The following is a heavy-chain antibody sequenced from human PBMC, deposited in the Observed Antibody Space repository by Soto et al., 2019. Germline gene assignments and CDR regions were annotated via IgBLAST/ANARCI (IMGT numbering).Heavy chain of an antibody. V-gene: IGHV1-46*01. CDR3: ARDRQTTGAFSDFWSGYYDY. Sequence: ASVKVSCKASGYTFTSYYMHWVRQAPGQGLEWMGIINPSGGSTSYAQKFQGRVTMTRDTSTSTVYMELSSLRSEDTAVYYCARDRQTTGAFSDFWSGYYDYWGQGTLVTVSS. D-gene: IGHD3-3*01. J-gene: IGHJ4*02. CDR1: GYTFTSYY. CDR2: INPSGGST.